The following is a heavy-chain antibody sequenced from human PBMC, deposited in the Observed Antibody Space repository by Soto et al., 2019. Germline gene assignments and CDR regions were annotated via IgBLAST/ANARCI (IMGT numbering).Heavy chain of an antibody. V-gene: IGHV3-21*01. CDR3: ARDPNSSGWYYFDYYYYGMDV. D-gene: IGHD6-19*01. CDR2: ISSSSSYI. Sequence: PGGSLRLSCAASGFTFSSYSMNWVRQAPGKGLEWVSSISSSSSYIYYADSVKGRFTISRDNAKNSLYLQMNSLRAEDTAVYYCARDPNSSGWYYFDYYYYGMDVWGQGTTVTVSS. CDR1: GFTFSSYS. J-gene: IGHJ6*02.